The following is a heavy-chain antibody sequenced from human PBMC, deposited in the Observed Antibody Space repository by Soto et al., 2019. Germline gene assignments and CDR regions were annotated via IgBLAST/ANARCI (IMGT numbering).Heavy chain of an antibody. D-gene: IGHD6-19*01. V-gene: IGHV1-58*01. CDR1: GFTFSNSA. Sequence: SVKVSCKASGFTFSNSAVQWVRQPRGQRIEWMGWIVVGSGHPNLAQRFQDRVTLTRDMSTGTAYMELSSLRSEDTAVYYCAADVIAVAGDFDYWGQGTQVTVSS. J-gene: IGHJ4*02. CDR3: AADVIAVAGDFDY. CDR2: IVVGSGHP.